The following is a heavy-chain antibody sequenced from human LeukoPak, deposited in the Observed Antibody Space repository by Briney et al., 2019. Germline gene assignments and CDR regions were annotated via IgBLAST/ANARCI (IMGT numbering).Heavy chain of an antibody. Sequence: PGGSLRLSCAASGLTFSSYATSWVRQAPRKGLEWVSGISGSGGITYYADSVKGRFTISRDNSKNTLYLQMKSLRAEDTAVYYCAKGALRSPVDYWGQGTLVTVSS. CDR3: AKGALRSPVDY. J-gene: IGHJ4*02. V-gene: IGHV3-23*01. CDR1: GLTFSSYA. CDR2: ISGSGGIT.